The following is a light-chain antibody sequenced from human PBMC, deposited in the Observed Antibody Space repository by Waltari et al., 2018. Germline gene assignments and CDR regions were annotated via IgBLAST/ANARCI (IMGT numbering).Light chain of an antibody. CDR1: RDISTW. J-gene: IGKJ5*01. CDR3: QQAHSFPIT. CDR2: DGY. Sequence: DIQMTQSPSSGSASVGDGVTISCRASRDISTWLAWYQQKPGKTPNLLIYDGYTLQSGVPSWFSGSGSGTVFTLTISSLQPEDFATSYCQQAHSFPITFGQGTRLEIK. V-gene: IGKV1-12*01.